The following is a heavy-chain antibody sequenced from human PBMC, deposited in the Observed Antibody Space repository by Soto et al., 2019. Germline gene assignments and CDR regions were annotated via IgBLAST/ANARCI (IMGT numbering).Heavy chain of an antibody. CDR1: GGSISSGGYY. J-gene: IGHJ6*03. V-gene: IGHV4-31*03. CDR2: IYYSGST. Sequence: SETLSLTCTVSGGSISSGGYYWNWISQHPGKGLEWIGYIYYSGSTYYNPSLKSRVTISVDTSKNQFSLKLSSVTAAYTAVYYCARVRPGDYYMDVWGKGTTVTV. D-gene: IGHD1-26*01. CDR3: ARVRPGDYYMDV.